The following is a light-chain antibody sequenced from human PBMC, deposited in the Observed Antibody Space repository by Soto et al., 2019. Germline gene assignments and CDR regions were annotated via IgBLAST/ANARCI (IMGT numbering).Light chain of an antibody. J-gene: IGLJ1*01. V-gene: IGLV1-40*01. CDR1: SSNIGAGYG. CDR3: QSYDSSLSAPYV. Sequence: QSALTQPPSVSGAPGQRVTISCTGSSSNIGAGYGVHWYQHLPGTAPKLLIYDNSNRPSGVPDRFSGSKSGPSASLAITGLQADDEADYYWQSYDSSLSAPYVFGTGTKV. CDR2: DNS.